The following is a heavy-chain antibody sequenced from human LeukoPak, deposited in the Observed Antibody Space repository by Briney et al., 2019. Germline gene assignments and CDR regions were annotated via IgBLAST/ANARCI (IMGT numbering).Heavy chain of an antibody. J-gene: IGHJ4*02. V-gene: IGHV3-21*01. CDR1: GFTFSSYS. D-gene: IGHD5-12*01. CDR2: ISSSNSYI. CDR3: ARAYIVASSLGY. Sequence: PGGSLRLFCSASGFTFSSYSVNWVRQARGKGVEWVSSISSSNSYIYYADSVKGRFTISRDNAKNSLYLQMNSLRAEDTAVYYCARAYIVASSLGYWGQGTLVTVSS.